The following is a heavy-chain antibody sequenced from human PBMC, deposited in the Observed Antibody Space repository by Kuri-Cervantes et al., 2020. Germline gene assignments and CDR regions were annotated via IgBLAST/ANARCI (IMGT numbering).Heavy chain of an antibody. J-gene: IGHJ2*01. CDR2: ISDDGSNK. Sequence: GGSLRLSCAASGFTFSSYVMHWVRQPPGKGLEWVAVISDDGSNKYYADSVKGTITISRDDSKNAAYLQMNSLKTEDTAVYYCTRPLAVAGHWYFDLWGRGTLVTVSS. CDR3: TRPLAVAGHWYFDL. CDR1: GFTFSSYV. V-gene: IGHV3-30-3*01. D-gene: IGHD6-19*01.